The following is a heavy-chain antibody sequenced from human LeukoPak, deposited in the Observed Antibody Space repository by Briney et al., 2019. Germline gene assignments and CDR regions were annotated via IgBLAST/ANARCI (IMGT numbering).Heavy chain of an antibody. V-gene: IGHV3-21*01. CDR1: GFTFSDYT. Sequence: GRSLRLSCAASGFTFSDYTMNWVRLAPGKGLEWVSSISGLSNYIYYADSVKGRFTISRGNAKNSLYLQMNSLRAEDTAVYYCARDESGDNDAFDIWGQGTMVTVSS. CDR3: ARDESGDNDAFDI. CDR2: ISGLSNYI. J-gene: IGHJ3*02. D-gene: IGHD2-21*01.